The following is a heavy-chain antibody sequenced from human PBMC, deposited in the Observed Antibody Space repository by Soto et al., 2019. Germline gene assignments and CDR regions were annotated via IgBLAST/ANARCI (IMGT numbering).Heavy chain of an antibody. CDR3: TRAQFEFGSYFGLDV. Sequence: QVHLVQSGAEVKQPGASVRVSCKASGYTFTNYDITWVRQATGQGLEWMGWMNPDSENTGSPQKFQGRVTMTVNTSINTAYMELTSLRSADTAVYYCTRAQFEFGSYFGLDVWGQGTTVTVSS. J-gene: IGHJ6*02. CDR2: MNPDSENT. V-gene: IGHV1-8*01. CDR1: GYTFTNYD. D-gene: IGHD3-10*01.